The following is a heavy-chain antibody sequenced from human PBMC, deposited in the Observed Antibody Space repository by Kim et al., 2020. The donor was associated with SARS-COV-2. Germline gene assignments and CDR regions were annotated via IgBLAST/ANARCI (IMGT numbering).Heavy chain of an antibody. D-gene: IGHD1-1*01. Sequence: DTRYAQSFQGQVTISADKSISTAYLQWSSLKTSDTAMYYCARHENNAVDVWGQGTTVTVSS. V-gene: IGHV5-51*01. CDR2: DT. J-gene: IGHJ6*02. CDR3: ARHENNAVDV.